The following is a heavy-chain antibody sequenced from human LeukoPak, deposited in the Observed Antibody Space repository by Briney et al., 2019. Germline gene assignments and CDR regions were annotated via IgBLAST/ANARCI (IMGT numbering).Heavy chain of an antibody. CDR2: IYYSGST. D-gene: IGHD1-7*01. J-gene: IGHJ6*02. CDR1: GGSISSYY. Sequence: PSETLSLTCTVSGGSISSYYWSWIRQPPGKGLEWIGYIYYSGSTNYNPSLKSRVTISVDTSKNQFSLKLSSVTAADTAVYYCARDDWNYGSSMDVWGQGTTVTVSS. V-gene: IGHV4-59*01. CDR3: ARDDWNYGSSMDV.